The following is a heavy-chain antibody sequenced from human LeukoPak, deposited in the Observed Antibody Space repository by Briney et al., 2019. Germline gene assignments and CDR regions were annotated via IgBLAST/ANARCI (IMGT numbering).Heavy chain of an antibody. D-gene: IGHD5-12*01. CDR1: GGSISSYY. Sequence: SETLSLTCTVPGGSISSYYWSWIRQPAGKGLEWIGRIYTSGSTNYNPSLKSRVTMSVDTSKNQFSLKLSSVTAADTAVYYCARMARGYSGYDYYYYYYMDVWGKGTTVTISS. CDR2: IYTSGST. CDR3: ARMARGYSGYDYYYYYYMDV. J-gene: IGHJ6*03. V-gene: IGHV4-4*07.